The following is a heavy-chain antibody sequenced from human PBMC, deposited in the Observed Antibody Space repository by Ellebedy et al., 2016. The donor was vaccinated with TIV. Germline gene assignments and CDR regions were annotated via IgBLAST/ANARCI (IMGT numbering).Heavy chain of an antibody. V-gene: IGHV3-53*01. Sequence: PGGSLRLSCAVSGFTFGPNFMSWVRQAPGKGLEWVAIFSSGVSISYADTVKGRFTISRDNSKNTVYLQMNSLRAEDTAVYYCARPDYIIGTDYWGQGTLVSVSS. J-gene: IGHJ4*02. CDR1: GFTFGPNF. D-gene: IGHD1/OR15-1a*01. CDR2: FSSGVSI. CDR3: ARPDYIIGTDY.